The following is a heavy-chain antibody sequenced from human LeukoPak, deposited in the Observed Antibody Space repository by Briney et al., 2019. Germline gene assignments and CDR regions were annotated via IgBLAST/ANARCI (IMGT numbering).Heavy chain of an antibody. D-gene: IGHD3-22*01. Sequence: IPSETLSLTCTVSGGSISSSSYYWGWIRQPPGKGLEWIGSIYYSGSTYYNPSLKSRVTISVDTSKNQFSLKLSSVTAADTAVYYCAILEGYYDSSGYGPRMGYWGQGTLVTVSS. V-gene: IGHV4-39*07. J-gene: IGHJ4*02. CDR3: AILEGYYDSSGYGPRMGY. CDR2: IYYSGST. CDR1: GGSISSSSYY.